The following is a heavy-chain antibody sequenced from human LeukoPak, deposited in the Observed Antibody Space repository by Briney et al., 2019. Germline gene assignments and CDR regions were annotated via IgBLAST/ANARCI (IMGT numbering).Heavy chain of an antibody. Sequence: RASVKVSCKASGYTFTSYAMHWVRQAPGQRLEWMGWINAGNGNTKYSQKFQGRVTITRDTSASTAYMELSSLRPEDTAVYYCARGRYSSGWYCIDYWGQGTLVTVSS. CDR2: INAGNGNT. V-gene: IGHV1-3*01. CDR3: ARGRYSSGWYCIDY. CDR1: GYTFTSYA. D-gene: IGHD6-19*01. J-gene: IGHJ4*02.